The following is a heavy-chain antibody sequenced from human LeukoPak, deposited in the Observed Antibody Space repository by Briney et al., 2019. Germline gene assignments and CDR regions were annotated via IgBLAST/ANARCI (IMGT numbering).Heavy chain of an antibody. CDR1: GGSFSGYY. D-gene: IGHD3-3*01. CDR2: INHSGST. Sequence: SETLSLTCAVYGGSFSGYYWSWIRQPPGKGLEWIGEINHSGSTNYNPSLQRRVTISVDTSKNQFSLKLSSGTAADTTVYYCARLFTIFGVVRPKFDPWGQGTLVTVSS. CDR3: ARLFTIFGVVRPKFDP. J-gene: IGHJ5*02. V-gene: IGHV4-34*01.